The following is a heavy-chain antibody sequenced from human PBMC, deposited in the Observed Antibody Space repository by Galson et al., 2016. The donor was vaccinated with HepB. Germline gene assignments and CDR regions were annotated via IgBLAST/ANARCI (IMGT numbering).Heavy chain of an antibody. CDR1: GGSLSDDS. V-gene: IGHV4-34*01. J-gene: IGHJ5*02. CDR2: VSQSGRS. Sequence: SETLSLTCGVYGGSLSDDSWSWIRQTPGKGLEWIGQVSQSGRSTYITSLKSRLTISIAMSENQFSLKLTSVTDADTGFYYCARGRAAQRGNTWFDPWGQGSLVIVSS. CDR3: ARGRAAQRGNTWFDP. D-gene: IGHD1/OR15-1a*01.